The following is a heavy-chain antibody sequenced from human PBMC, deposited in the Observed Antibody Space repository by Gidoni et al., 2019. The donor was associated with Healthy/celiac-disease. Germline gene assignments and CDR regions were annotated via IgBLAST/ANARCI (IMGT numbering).Heavy chain of an antibody. CDR3: AGGRDGYKAGAFDI. V-gene: IGHV4-4*02. J-gene: IGHJ3*02. CDR1: GGSISSSNW. D-gene: IGHD5-12*01. Sequence: QVQLQESGPGLVNPSGTLSLTCAVSGGSISSSNWWSWVRQPPGKGLEWSGEIYHSGSTNYNPSLKSRGTISIDKSKNQFSLKLSSVTAADPAVYYCAGGRDGYKAGAFDIWGQGTMVTVSS. CDR2: IYHSGST.